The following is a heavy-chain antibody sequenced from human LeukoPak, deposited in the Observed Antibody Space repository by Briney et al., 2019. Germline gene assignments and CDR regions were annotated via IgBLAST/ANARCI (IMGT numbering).Heavy chain of an antibody. CDR3: ARDSSSSSYDY. CDR1: GGSFSGYY. D-gene: IGHD6-13*01. J-gene: IGHJ4*02. V-gene: IGHV4-34*01. Sequence: SETLSLTCAVSGGSFSGYYWSWIRQPPGKGLEWIGHINHSGSTNYNPSLKSRVTISVDASKNQFSLKLSSVTAADTAVYYCARDSSSSSYDYWGQGTLGTVS. CDR2: INHSGST.